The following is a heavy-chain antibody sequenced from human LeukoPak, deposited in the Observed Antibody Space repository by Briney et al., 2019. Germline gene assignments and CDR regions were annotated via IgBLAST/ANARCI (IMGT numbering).Heavy chain of an antibody. CDR1: GVTFSGYS. J-gene: IGHJ6*03. Sequence: GGSLRLSCAASGVTFSGYSMNWVRQAPGKGLEWVSAITATSLHIYYADSVKGRFTISRDNAKNSLYLQTNSLRAEDMALYYCAKEGAHADYSNSLRGYYMDVWGKGTTVTVSS. CDR2: ITATSLHI. V-gene: IGHV3-21*04. D-gene: IGHD4-11*01. CDR3: AKEGAHADYSNSLRGYYMDV.